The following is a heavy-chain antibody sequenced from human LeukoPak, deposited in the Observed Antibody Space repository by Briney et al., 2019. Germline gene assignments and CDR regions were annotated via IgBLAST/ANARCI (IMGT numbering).Heavy chain of an antibody. J-gene: IGHJ6*02. Sequence: PGGSLRLSCAASGFTFSSNWMSWVRQAPGQGLEWVANIRPDGSDKYYVDSVQGRFTISRDNAKNSLYLQMNSLRAEDTAVYYCASGDNIVLYHDGMDVWGQGTTVTVSS. D-gene: IGHD2-8*01. V-gene: IGHV3-7*02. CDR3: ASGDNIVLYHDGMDV. CDR1: GFTFSSNW. CDR2: IRPDGSDK.